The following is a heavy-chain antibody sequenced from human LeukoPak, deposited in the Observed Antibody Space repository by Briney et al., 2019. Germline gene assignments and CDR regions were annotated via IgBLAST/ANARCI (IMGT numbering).Heavy chain of an antibody. J-gene: IGHJ4*02. CDR2: ISGRDVRT. Sequence: GGSLRLSCAASGFTFSAYAMSWVRQAPGRGLEWVSAISGRDVRTYYADSVKGQFTISRDNSKNTLYLQMNSLRAEDTAVYYCATYIVAAIIPFDYWGQGTLVTVSS. CDR1: GFTFSAYA. V-gene: IGHV3-23*01. D-gene: IGHD5-12*01. CDR3: ATYIVAAIIPFDY.